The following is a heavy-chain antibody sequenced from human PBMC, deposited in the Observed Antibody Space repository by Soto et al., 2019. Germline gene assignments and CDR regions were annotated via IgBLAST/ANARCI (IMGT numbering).Heavy chain of an antibody. J-gene: IGHJ4*02. CDR1: GFTFSSYA. CDR3: AKDRASYYDSSGDHFDY. D-gene: IGHD3-22*01. V-gene: IGHV3-23*01. CDR2: ISGGGGST. Sequence: EVQLLESGGGLVQPGGSLRLSCAASGFTFSSYAMSWVRQAPGKGLEWVSGISGGGGSTYYADSVKGRFTISRDNSKNTLYLQMNSLRGEDTAVYYCAKDRASYYDSSGDHFDYWGQGNLVTVSS.